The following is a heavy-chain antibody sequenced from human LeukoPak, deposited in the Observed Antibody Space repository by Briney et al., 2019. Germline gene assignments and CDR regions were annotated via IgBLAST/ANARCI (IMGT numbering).Heavy chain of an antibody. Sequence: PGGSLRLSCAASGFNFSSYAMHWVRQAPGKGLGWVAVISYDGSNKYYADSVKGRFTISRDNSKNTLYLQMNSLRAEDTAVYYCARGVAYFDYWGQGTLVTVSS. J-gene: IGHJ4*02. V-gene: IGHV3-30-3*01. D-gene: IGHD2-15*01. CDR3: ARGVAYFDY. CDR1: GFNFSSYA. CDR2: ISYDGSNK.